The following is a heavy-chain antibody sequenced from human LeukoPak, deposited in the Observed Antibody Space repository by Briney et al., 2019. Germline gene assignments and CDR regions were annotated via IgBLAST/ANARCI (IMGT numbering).Heavy chain of an antibody. J-gene: IGHJ4*02. Sequence: SETLSLTCAVYGGSFSDDYWSWIRQPPGKGLEWIGQIYYIGSTNYNPSLESRVIMSLDKSTNQLSLRFNSVTAADTAVYYCARHGSYSLAFWGQGALVTVSS. CDR2: IYYIGST. CDR1: GGSFSDDY. CDR3: ARHGSYSLAF. V-gene: IGHV4-34*01. D-gene: IGHD1-26*01.